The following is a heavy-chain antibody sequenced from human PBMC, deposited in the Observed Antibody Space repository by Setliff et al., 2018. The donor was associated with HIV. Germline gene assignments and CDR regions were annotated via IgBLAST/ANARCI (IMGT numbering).Heavy chain of an antibody. D-gene: IGHD5-18*01. Sequence: PSETLSLTCTVSGGSISSHYWSWIRQPPGKGLEWIGSIYCSGSTNYNPSLKSRVTISVDTSKNQFSLKLSSVTAADTAVYYCARESRGYSYGLGSFDAFDIWGQGTMVTVSS. V-gene: IGHV4-59*11. CDR2: IYCSGST. CDR3: ARESRGYSYGLGSFDAFDI. J-gene: IGHJ3*02. CDR1: GGSISSHY.